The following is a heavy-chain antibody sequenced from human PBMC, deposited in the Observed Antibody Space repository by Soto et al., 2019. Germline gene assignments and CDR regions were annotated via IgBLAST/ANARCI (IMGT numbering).Heavy chain of an antibody. V-gene: IGHV4-39*01. Sequence: SVTRSLDCSVCGECSSRGRYYWCWIRQPPGKGLEWIGSIYYSGSTYSNPSLKSRVTISVDTSKNQFSLRLNSVTAADTAVYYCARHFDCSVGXCYSEYFAVGNWFDPWSQGTLVTVSS. J-gene: IGHJ5*02. CDR2: IYYSGST. CDR1: GECSSRGRYY. D-gene: IGHD2-15*01. CDR3: ARHFDCSVGXCYSEYFAVGNWFDP.